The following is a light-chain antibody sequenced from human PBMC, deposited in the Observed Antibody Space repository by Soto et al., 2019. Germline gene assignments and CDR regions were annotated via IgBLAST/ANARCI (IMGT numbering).Light chain of an antibody. Sequence: IRFTQSPASLSASVGDSVTITCRASQGISSYLAWYQQKPGRAPKLLIYAASTLQSGVPSRLSGSGSGTDFTLTISSMQPEDFATYYCQQLNSWITFGQGTRLEIK. J-gene: IGKJ5*01. CDR2: AAS. CDR3: QQLNSWIT. CDR1: QGISSY. V-gene: IGKV1-9*01.